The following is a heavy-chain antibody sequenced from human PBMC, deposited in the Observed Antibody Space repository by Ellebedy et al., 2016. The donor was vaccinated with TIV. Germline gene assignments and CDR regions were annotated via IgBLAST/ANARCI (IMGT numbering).Heavy chain of an antibody. CDR1: DSSLGGSY. J-gene: IGHJ4*02. D-gene: IGHD2-21*02. Sequence: MPSETLSLTFRLPDSSLGGSYWSYIRHTPVTGLEWIGEISLSGSPNYNPSLRGRVTMSLDTSKNHFSLNLTSVTAADTAVYYCATAVRDDLSLSLWGQGTQVTVSS. CDR2: ISLSGSP. V-gene: IGHV4-34*01. CDR3: ATAVRDDLSLSL.